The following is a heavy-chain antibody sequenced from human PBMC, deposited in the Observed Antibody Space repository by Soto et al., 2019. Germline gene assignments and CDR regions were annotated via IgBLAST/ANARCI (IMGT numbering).Heavy chain of an antibody. CDR2: INTDGSFR. J-gene: IGHJ4*02. CDR3: VRGTSAWSGKDS. Sequence: VQLVESGGGLVQPGGSLRLSCTASGFTFSNHWMHWVRQGPGQGLVWVSRINTDGSFRDYADSVRGRFTISTDNAKNTPILQMNSLRAEDTAVYYCVRGTSAWSGKDSWGQGTLVTVSS. CDR1: GFTFSNHW. V-gene: IGHV3-74*01. D-gene: IGHD6-19*01.